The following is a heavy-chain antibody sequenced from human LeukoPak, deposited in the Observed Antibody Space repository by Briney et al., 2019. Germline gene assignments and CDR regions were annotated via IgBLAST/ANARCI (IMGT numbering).Heavy chain of an antibody. D-gene: IGHD1-26*01. J-gene: IGHJ4*02. Sequence: PSETLSLTCAVYGGSFSGYYWSWIRQPPGKGLEWIGEINHSGSTNYNPSLKSRVTISVDTSKNQFALKLSSVTAADTAVYYCARRAYSASYFLGYWCQGTLVTVSS. V-gene: IGHV4-34*01. CDR2: INHSGST. CDR3: ARRAYSASYFLGY. CDR1: GGSFSGYY.